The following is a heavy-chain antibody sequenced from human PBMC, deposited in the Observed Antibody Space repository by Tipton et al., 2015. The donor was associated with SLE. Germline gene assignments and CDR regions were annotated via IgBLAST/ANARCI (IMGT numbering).Heavy chain of an antibody. Sequence: TLSLTCTVSGGSISSGSYYWSWIRQPAGKGLEWIGYIYTSGSTYYNPSLKSRVTISVDTSKNQFSLKLSSVTAADTAVYYCARLDFDYGDREGAFDIWGQGTMVTVSS. V-gene: IGHV4-61*09. CDR3: ARLDFDYGDREGAFDI. CDR2: IYTSGST. J-gene: IGHJ3*02. D-gene: IGHD4-17*01. CDR1: GGSISSGSYY.